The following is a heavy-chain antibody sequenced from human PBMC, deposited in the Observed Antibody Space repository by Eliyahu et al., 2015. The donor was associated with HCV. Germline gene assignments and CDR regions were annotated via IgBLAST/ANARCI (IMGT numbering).Heavy chain of an antibody. J-gene: IGHJ4*02. Sequence: QVQLQESGPGLVKPSETLSLTCTVSGGSISSYYWSWXRXXPGKGLEWIGYIYYSGSTNYNPXLKSRVTISVDTSKNQFSLKLSSVTAADTAVYYCAGWFGENWGQGTLVTVSS. CDR1: GGSISSYY. CDR2: IYYSGST. D-gene: IGHD3-10*01. V-gene: IGHV4-59*01. CDR3: AGWFGEN.